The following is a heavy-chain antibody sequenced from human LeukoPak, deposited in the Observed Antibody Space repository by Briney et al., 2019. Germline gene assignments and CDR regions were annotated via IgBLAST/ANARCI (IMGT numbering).Heavy chain of an antibody. Sequence: SETLSLTCAVSGYSISSGYYWGWIRQPPGKGLEWIGSIYHSGSTYYNPSLKSRVTISVDTSKNQFSLKLSSVTAADTAVYYRARGVRGIAAAGSSNWFDPWGQGTLVTVSS. CDR1: GYSISSGYY. CDR2: IYHSGST. V-gene: IGHV4-38-2*01. D-gene: IGHD6-13*01. J-gene: IGHJ5*02. CDR3: ARGVRGIAAAGSSNWFDP.